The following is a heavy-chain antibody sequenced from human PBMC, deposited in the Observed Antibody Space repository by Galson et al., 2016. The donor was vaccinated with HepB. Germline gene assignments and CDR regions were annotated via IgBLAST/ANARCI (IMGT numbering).Heavy chain of an antibody. CDR1: GYTFTSYG. V-gene: IGHV1-18*01. Sequence: SVKVSCKASGYTFTSYGLSWVRQAPGQGLEWMGWIGAYHGNTKYAQNLQGRVTMTADTSTSTAYMELRSLRSDDTAVYYCARVDTMGRGYIITRYFDLWGRGTLVAVSS. CDR2: IGAYHGNT. J-gene: IGHJ2*01. D-gene: IGHD3-10*01. CDR3: ARVDTMGRGYIITRYFDL.